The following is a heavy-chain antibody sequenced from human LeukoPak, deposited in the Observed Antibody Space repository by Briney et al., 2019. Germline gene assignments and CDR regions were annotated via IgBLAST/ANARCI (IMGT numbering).Heavy chain of an antibody. CDR1: GGSISSYY. J-gene: IGHJ3*02. CDR2: VYYTGST. V-gene: IGHV4-59*12. CDR3: ASLRGYNFGLNAFDI. D-gene: IGHD5-18*01. Sequence: SETLSLTCTVSGGSISSYYWSWVRQPPGKGLEWIGFVYYTGSTNYGPSLKSRVTISVDTSKNQLSLRLTSVTAADTAVYYCASLRGYNFGLNAFDIWGQGTMVTVSS.